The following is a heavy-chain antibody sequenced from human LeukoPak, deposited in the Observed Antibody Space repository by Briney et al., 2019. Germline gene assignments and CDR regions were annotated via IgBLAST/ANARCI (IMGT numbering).Heavy chain of an antibody. Sequence: GGSLRLSCAASGFTFSDSAMHWVRQASGKGLEWLGRIRSKADSYTTAYAASVKGRFIVSRDDSKNTAYLQMNSLKTEDTAVYYCRAAADLNDYWGQGTLVTVSS. V-gene: IGHV3-73*01. J-gene: IGHJ4*02. CDR2: IRSKADSYTT. CDR1: GFTFSDSA. CDR3: RAAADLNDY. D-gene: IGHD6-13*01.